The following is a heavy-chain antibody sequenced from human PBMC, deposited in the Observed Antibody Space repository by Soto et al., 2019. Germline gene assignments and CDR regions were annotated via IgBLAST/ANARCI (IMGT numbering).Heavy chain of an antibody. Sequence: SLRLSCAASGFTFSSYGMHWVRQAPGKGLEWVAVIWYDGSNKYYADSVKGRFTISRDNSKNTLYLQMNSLRAEDTAVYYCARDDFWSGFLDGLFDYWGQGTLVTVSS. CDR1: GFTFSSYG. CDR2: IWYDGSNK. D-gene: IGHD3-3*01. V-gene: IGHV3-33*01. J-gene: IGHJ4*02. CDR3: ARDDFWSGFLDGLFDY.